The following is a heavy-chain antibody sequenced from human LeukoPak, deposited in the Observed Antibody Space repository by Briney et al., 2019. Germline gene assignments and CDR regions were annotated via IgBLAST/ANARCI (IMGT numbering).Heavy chain of an antibody. D-gene: IGHD3-10*01. CDR1: GFTFDDYA. CDR2: TSWDGGST. Sequence: GGSLRLSCAASGFTFDDYAMHWVRPAPGKGPEWVSLTSWDGGSTSYADSVKGRFTISRANSKNSLDLQMNSLRAEDTAGYYCAKGRGPMLRRAYGMDVWGKGTTVSVSS. J-gene: IGHJ6*04. V-gene: IGHV3-43D*04. CDR3: AKGRGPMLRRAYGMDV.